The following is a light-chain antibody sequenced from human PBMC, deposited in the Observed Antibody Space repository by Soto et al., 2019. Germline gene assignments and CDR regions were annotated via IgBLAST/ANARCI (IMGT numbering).Light chain of an antibody. CDR1: SGDVGNYNL. CDR2: EGN. CDR3: SAYASGNSVV. Sequence: QSVLTQPASVSGSPGQSITISCTGTSGDVGNYNLVSWYQQHPGKAPKLIIYEGNQRPSGVSNRFSGSTSGNTASLTISGLQADDEADYYCSAYASGNSVVFGGGTKVTVL. V-gene: IGLV2-23*01. J-gene: IGLJ2*01.